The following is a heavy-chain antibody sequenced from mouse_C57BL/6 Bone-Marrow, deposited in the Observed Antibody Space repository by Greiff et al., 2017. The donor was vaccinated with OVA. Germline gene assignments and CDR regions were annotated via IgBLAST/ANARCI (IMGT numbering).Heavy chain of an antibody. J-gene: IGHJ2*01. CDR3: ARRDYGDYFDY. V-gene: IGHV3-6*01. CDR1: GYSITSGYY. CDR2: ISYDGSN. Sequence: DVKLVESGPGLVKPSQSLSLTCSVTGYSITSGYYWNWIRQFPGNKLEWMGYISYDGSNNYNPSLKNRISITRDTSKNQFFLKLNSVTTEDTATYYCARRDYGDYFDYWGQGTTLTVSS. D-gene: IGHD1-1*01.